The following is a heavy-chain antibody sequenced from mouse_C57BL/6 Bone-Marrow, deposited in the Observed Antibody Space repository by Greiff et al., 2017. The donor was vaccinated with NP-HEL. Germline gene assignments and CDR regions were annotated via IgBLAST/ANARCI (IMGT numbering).Heavy chain of an antibody. J-gene: IGHJ3*01. CDR3: ARVLRGFAY. V-gene: IGHV1-42*01. CDR1: GYSFTGYY. D-gene: IGHD1-1*01. Sequence: EVQLQQSGPELVKPGASVKISCKASGYSFTGYYMNWVKQSPEKSLEWIGEINPSTGGTTYNQKFKAKATLTVDKSSSTAYMQLKSLTSEDSAVYYCARVLRGFAYWGQGTLVTVSA. CDR2: INPSTGGT.